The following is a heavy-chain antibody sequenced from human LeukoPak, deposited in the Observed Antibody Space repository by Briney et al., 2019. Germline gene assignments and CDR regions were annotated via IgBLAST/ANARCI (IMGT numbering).Heavy chain of an antibody. J-gene: IGHJ4*02. Sequence: ASVKVSCKASGYTFISNGISWVRQAPGQGLEWMGWISVYNDKTNYAQNLQGRVTMTTDTSTRTVYMELRSLRSDDTAVYYCARELWSGKITNFDYWGQGTVVTVSS. D-gene: IGHD3/OR15-3a*01. CDR1: GYTFISNG. CDR2: ISVYNDKT. CDR3: ARELWSGKITNFDY. V-gene: IGHV1-18*01.